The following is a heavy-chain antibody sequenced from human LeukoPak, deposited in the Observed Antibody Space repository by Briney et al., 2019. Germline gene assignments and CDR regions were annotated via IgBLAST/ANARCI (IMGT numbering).Heavy chain of an antibody. CDR2: ISGSGGST. Sequence: GGSLRLSCAASGFTFSSYAMSWVRQAPGKGLEWVSAISGSGGSTYYADSVKGRFTISRDNSKNTLYLQINSLRAEDKAVYYCAKDQIAAAGTSPCNYWGQGTLVTVSS. J-gene: IGHJ4*02. V-gene: IGHV3-23*01. CDR3: AKDQIAAAGTSPCNY. D-gene: IGHD6-13*01. CDR1: GFTFSSYA.